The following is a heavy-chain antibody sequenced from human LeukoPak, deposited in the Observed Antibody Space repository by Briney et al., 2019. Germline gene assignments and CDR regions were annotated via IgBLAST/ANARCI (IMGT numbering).Heavy chain of an antibody. CDR3: ARDSGSYGSGSRADY. V-gene: IGHV4-59*12. Sequence: SETLSLTCTVSGGSINRYYWSWIRQPPGKGLEWIGYIYYSGSTNYNPSLKSRVTISIDTSKNQFSLKLSSVTAADTAVYYCARDSGSYGSGSRADYWGQGTLVTVSS. CDR1: GGSINRYY. J-gene: IGHJ4*02. CDR2: IYYSGST. D-gene: IGHD3-10*01.